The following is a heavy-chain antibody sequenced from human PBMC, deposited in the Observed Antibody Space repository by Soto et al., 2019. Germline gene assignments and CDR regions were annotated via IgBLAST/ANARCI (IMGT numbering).Heavy chain of an antibody. CDR1: GFTFSSYD. Sequence: GGSLRLSCAAPGFTFSSYDMHWVRQATGKGLEWVSAIGTAGDTYYPGSVKGRFTISRENAKNSLYLQMNSLRAGDTAVYYCARALGGYYYYGMDVWGQGTTLTVSS. J-gene: IGHJ6*02. D-gene: IGHD3-16*01. CDR3: ARALGGYYYYGMDV. CDR2: IGTAGDT. V-gene: IGHV3-13*01.